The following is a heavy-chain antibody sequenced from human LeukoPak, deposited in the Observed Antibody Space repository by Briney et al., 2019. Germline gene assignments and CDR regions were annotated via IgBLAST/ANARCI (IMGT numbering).Heavy chain of an antibody. CDR2: ISSGGSYI. D-gene: IGHD3-3*01. V-gene: IGHV3-21*01. J-gene: IGHJ6*03. CDR3: ARDPRNDFWSGYFTHYYNYMDV. CDR1: GFTFSNYS. Sequence: GGSLRLSCAASGFTFSNYSMNWVRQAPGKGLEWVSSISSGGSYIYYADLVRGRFTISRDNAKNSFFLEMNSLRAEDTAVYYCARDPRNDFWSGYFTHYYNYMDVWGKGTTVTVSS.